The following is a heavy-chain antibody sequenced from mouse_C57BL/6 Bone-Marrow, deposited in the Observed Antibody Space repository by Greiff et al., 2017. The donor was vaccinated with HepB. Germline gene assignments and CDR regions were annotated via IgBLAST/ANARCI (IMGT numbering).Heavy chain of an antibody. CDR2: ISNGGGST. J-gene: IGHJ4*01. D-gene: IGHD2-12*01. Sequence: EVKVVESGGGLVQPGGSLKLSCAASGFTFSDYYMYWVRQTPEKRLEWVAYISNGGGSTYYPDTVKGRFTISRDNAKNTRYLQMSRLKSEDTAMYYCARGSYRGYYAMDYWGQGTSVTVSS. CDR3: ARGSYRGYYAMDY. CDR1: GFTFSDYY. V-gene: IGHV5-12*01.